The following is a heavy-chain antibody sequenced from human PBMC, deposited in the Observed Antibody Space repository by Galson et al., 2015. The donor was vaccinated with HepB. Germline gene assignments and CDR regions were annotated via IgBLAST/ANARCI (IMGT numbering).Heavy chain of an antibody. V-gene: IGHV4-30-4*01. CDR1: GGSISSGDYY. D-gene: IGHD3-22*01. J-gene: IGHJ4*02. Sequence: LSLTCTVSGGSISSGDYYWSWIRQPPGKGLEWIGYIYYSGNTYYNSSLKSRVTISVDTSKNQFSLKLSSVTAADTAVYYCARVNPPYYYDSSGYHYWGQGTLVTVSS. CDR3: ARVNPPYYYDSSGYHY. CDR2: IYYSGNT.